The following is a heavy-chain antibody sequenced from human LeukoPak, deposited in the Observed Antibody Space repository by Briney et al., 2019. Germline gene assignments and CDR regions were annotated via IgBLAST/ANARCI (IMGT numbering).Heavy chain of an antibody. D-gene: IGHD3-10*01. CDR1: GFSLSTSGVG. CDR2: IYWNDDK. Sequence: SGPTLVNPTQTLTLTCTFSGFSLSTSGVGVGWIRQPPGKALEWLALIYWNDDKRYSPSLESRLTITKDTSKNQVVLTMTNMDPVDTATYYCAHIGGTMVRGVINLDYWGQGTLVTVSS. V-gene: IGHV2-5*01. J-gene: IGHJ4*02. CDR3: AHIGGTMVRGVINLDY.